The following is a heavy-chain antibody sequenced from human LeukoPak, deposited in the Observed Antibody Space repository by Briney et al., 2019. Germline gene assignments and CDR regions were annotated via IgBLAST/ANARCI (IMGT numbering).Heavy chain of an antibody. CDR1: GGTFSSYA. J-gene: IGHJ6*02. Sequence: ASVKVSCKASGGTFSSYAISWVRQAPGQGLEWMGRIIPILGIANYAQKFQGRVTITADKSTSTAYMELSSLRSEDTALYYCARDFLADGMDVWGQGTTVTVSS. CDR3: ARDFLADGMDV. CDR2: IIPILGIA. V-gene: IGHV1-69*04.